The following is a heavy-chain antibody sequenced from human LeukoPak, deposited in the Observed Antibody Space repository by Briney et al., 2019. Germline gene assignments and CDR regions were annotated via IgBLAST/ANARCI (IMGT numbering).Heavy chain of an antibody. CDR1: SGSISRSYYY. J-gene: IGHJ3*02. CDR2: VYYSGST. Sequence: SETLSLTCTVSSGSISRSYYYWGWIRQPPGKGLEWVGSVYYSGSTNYNPSLKSRVTISVDKSKNQFSLKLSSVTAADTAVYYCARVPHSSGAFDIWGQGTMVTVSS. D-gene: IGHD6-25*01. V-gene: IGHV4-39*07. CDR3: ARVPHSSGAFDI.